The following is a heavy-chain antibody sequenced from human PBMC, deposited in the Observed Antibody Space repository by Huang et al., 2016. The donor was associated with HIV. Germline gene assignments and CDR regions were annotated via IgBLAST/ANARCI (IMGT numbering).Heavy chain of an antibody. D-gene: IGHD2-21*02. CDR3: ARSEVQVTAVPFDH. J-gene: IGHJ4*02. V-gene: IGHV5-51*03. Sequence: EVQLVQSEAEVKKPGESLKISCRGSGYSFTNYWIGWVRQRPGEGLEWMGVIYPADSDTRYSPAFQGQVTFSADKSTRTAYLQWSSLQASDTAIYYCARSEVQVTAVPFDHWGQGTLVTVSS. CDR1: GYSFTNYW. CDR2: IYPADSDT.